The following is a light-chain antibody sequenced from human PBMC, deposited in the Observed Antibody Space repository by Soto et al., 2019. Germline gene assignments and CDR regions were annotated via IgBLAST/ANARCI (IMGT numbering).Light chain of an antibody. V-gene: IGKV3-20*01. CDR2: GAS. Sequence: EIVLTQSPGTLSLSPRERATLSCRASQSVSSSYLACYQQKPGQAPRLLIYGASSRATGIPDRFSGSGSGTAFTLTISRLEPEDFAVYYCQQYGGSPPNTFGQGTKLEIK. CDR3: QQYGGSPPNT. J-gene: IGKJ2*01. CDR1: QSVSSSY.